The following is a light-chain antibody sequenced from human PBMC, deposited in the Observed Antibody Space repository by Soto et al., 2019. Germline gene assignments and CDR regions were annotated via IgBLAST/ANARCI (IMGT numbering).Light chain of an antibody. J-gene: IGKJ1*01. CDR3: QQYGSSPRE. CDR1: QSVSSSY. V-gene: IGKV3-20*01. Sequence: EIVLTQSPGTLCFSTGERATLSFRTSQSVSSSYLAWYQQKPGQAPRLLIYGASSRATGIPDRFSGSGSGTDFTLTISRLEPEDFAVYYCQQYGSSPREFGQGTKVDIK. CDR2: GAS.